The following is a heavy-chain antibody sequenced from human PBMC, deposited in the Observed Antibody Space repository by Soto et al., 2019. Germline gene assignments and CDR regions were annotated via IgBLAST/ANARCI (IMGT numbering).Heavy chain of an antibody. CDR1: GFTFSDYY. D-gene: IGHD5-12*01. CDR3: AREEMAKIEAGGLLAFDI. V-gene: IGHV3-11*01. CDR2: ISSSGSTI. Sequence: GGSLRLSCAASGFTFSDYYMSWIRQAPGKGLEWVSYISSSGSTIYYADSVKGRFTISRDNAKNSLYLQMNSLRAEDTAVYYCAREEMAKIEAGGLLAFDIWGQGTMVTVS. J-gene: IGHJ3*02.